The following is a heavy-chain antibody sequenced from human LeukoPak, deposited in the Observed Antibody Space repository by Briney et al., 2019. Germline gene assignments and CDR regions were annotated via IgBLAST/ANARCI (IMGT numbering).Heavy chain of an antibody. CDR2: VYSCVST. CDR1: VFTVSSNY. V-gene: IGHV3-66*01. D-gene: IGHD5-18*01. J-gene: IGHJ4*02. CDR3: ARDQVPALAN. Sequence: GGSLRLSCAASVFTVSSNYMTWVRQAPGAGLEWVSVVYSCVSTYYADSVKGRFTISRDNSKNTLYLQMNSLRAEDTAVYYCARDQVPALANWGQGTLVTVSS.